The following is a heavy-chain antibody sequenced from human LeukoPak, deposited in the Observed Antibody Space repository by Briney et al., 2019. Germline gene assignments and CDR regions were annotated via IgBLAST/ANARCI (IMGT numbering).Heavy chain of an antibody. CDR3: ASFGGGEGKYFQH. CDR1: GGSFSGYY. D-gene: IGHD2-21*01. J-gene: IGHJ1*01. CDR2: INHSGST. Sequence: SSETVSLTCAVYGGSFSGYYWSWMRQPPGKWLEWIGEINHSGSTNYNPSLKSRVTISVDTSKNQFSLKLSSVTAADTAVYYCASFGGGEGKYFQHWGQVTLVTVSS. V-gene: IGHV4-34*01.